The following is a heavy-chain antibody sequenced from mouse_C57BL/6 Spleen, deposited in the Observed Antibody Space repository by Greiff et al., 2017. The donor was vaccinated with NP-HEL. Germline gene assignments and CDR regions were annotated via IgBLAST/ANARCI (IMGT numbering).Heavy chain of an antibody. CDR3: ARKNYGSSYDS. J-gene: IGHJ2*01. CDR2: ISSGSSTI. V-gene: IGHV5-17*01. CDR1: GFTFSDYG. Sequence: EVQGVESGGGLVKPGGSLKLSCAASGFTFSDYGMHWVRQAPEKGLEWVAYISSGSSTIYYADTVKGRFTISRDNAKNTLFLQMTILRAEDTAMYYCARKNYGSSYDSWGQGTTLTVSS. D-gene: IGHD1-1*01.